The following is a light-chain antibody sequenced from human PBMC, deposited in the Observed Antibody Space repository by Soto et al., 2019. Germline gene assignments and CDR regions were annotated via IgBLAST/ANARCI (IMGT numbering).Light chain of an antibody. CDR1: SSDVGGYNY. J-gene: IGLJ2*01. Sequence: QSVLTQPASESGSPGQSITISCTGTSSDVGGYNYVSWYQQHPGKAPKLMIYDVSNRPSGVSNRFSGSKSGNTASLTISGLQAEDEADYYCSSYTSSSTLEGVVFGGGTKLTVL. V-gene: IGLV2-14*01. CDR2: DVS. CDR3: SSYTSSSTLEGVV.